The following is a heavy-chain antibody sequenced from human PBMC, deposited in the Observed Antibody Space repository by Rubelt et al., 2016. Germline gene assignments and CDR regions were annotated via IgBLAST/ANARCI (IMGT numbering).Heavy chain of an antibody. D-gene: IGHD6-19*01. CDR2: IFSGGYT. CDR1: GFTFDDYG. V-gene: IGHV3-66*01. Sequence: EVQLVESGGGVVRPGGSLRLSCAASGFTFDDYGMSWVRQAPGKGLAWVSGIFSGGYTIYADSVKGRFSIPRDNSKKAWCLQMNSLGGEETAVYYCAREPPGIAVADYWGQGTLVTVSS. CDR3: AREPPGIAVADY. J-gene: IGHJ4*02.